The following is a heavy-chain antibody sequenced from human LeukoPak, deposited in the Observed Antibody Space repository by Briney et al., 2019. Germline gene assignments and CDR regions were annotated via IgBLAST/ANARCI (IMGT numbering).Heavy chain of an antibody. J-gene: IGHJ5*02. CDR1: GGSISSYY. CDR3: ACDLAAAGP. CDR2: VYYSGSN. D-gene: IGHD6-13*01. V-gene: IGHV4-59*01. Sequence: PSETLSLTCTVSGGSISSYYWSWIRQPPGKGLEWIGYVYYSGSNNYNPSLKSPVTISVDTSKTQFSLKLSSVTAADTAVYYCACDLAAAGPWGQGTLVTVSS.